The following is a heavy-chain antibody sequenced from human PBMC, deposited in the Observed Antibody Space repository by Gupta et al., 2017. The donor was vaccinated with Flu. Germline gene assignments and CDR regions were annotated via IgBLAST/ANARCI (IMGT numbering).Heavy chain of an antibody. CDR1: SNYG. CDR2: IWYDGSKT. Sequence: SNYGMHWVRQAPGKGLEWVAVIWYDGSKTYYADSVKGRFTISRDNSKDTLNLQMNSLRAEDTAVYYCARPGIAVDAQLGWFDSWGQGTLVTV. CDR3: ARPGIAVDAQLGWFDS. V-gene: IGHV3-33*01. J-gene: IGHJ5*01. D-gene: IGHD6-19*01.